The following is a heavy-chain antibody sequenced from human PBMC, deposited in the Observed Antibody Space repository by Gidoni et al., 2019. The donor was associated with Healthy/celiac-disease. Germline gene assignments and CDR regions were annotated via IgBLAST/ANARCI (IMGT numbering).Heavy chain of an antibody. V-gene: IGHV4-31*03. CDR2: IYYSGST. J-gene: IGHJ5*02. Sequence: QVQLQESGPGLVKPSQTLSLTCTVSGCSISSGGYYWSWIRQHPGKGLEWIGYIYYSGSTYYNPSLKSRVTISVDTSKNQFSLKLSSVTAADTAVYYCARGADSSSWTGGGFDPWGQGTLVTVSS. CDR1: GCSISSGGYY. D-gene: IGHD6-13*01. CDR3: ARGADSSSWTGGGFDP.